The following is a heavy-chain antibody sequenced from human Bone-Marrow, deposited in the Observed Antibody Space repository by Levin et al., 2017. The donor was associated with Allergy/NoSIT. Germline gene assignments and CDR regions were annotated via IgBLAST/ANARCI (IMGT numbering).Heavy chain of an antibody. D-gene: IGHD6-19*01. V-gene: IGHV3-7*03. CDR1: GFTFSSYW. Sequence: GESLKISCAASGFTFSSYWMSWVRQAPGKGLEWVANIKQDGSEKYYVDSVKGPFTISRDNAKNSLYLQMNSLRAEDTAVYYCARVFGWYRGFDPWGQGTLVTVSS. J-gene: IGHJ5*02. CDR3: ARVFGWYRGFDP. CDR2: IKQDGSEK.